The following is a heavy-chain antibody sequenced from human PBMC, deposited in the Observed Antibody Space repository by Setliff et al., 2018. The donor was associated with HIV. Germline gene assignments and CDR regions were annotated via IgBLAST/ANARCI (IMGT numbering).Heavy chain of an antibody. D-gene: IGHD2-15*01. CDR1: GFDFSSYE. J-gene: IGHJ4*02. Sequence: SLRLSCAASGFDFSSYEMNWVRQAPGKGLEWVSYMSGSGSTLYYANSVRGRFTISRDNAKNSLYLQMRSLRVDDTAVYYCARDAAADYWGPGTLVTVSS. CDR2: MSGSGSTL. CDR3: ARDAAADY. V-gene: IGHV3-48*03.